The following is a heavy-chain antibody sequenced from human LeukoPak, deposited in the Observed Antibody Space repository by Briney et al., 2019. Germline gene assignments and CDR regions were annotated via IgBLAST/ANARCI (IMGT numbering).Heavy chain of an antibody. V-gene: IGHV5-51*01. CDR3: ARRFYYDSSGYYYFDY. Sequence: GESLKISCKGSGYSFSTYWIGWVRQLPGKGLEWMGIIYPGDSDTRYSPSFQGQVTISADKSISTAYLQWSSLKASDTAMYYCARRFYYDSSGYYYFDYWGQGTLVTVSS. CDR2: IYPGDSDT. J-gene: IGHJ4*02. D-gene: IGHD3-22*01. CDR1: GYSFSTYW.